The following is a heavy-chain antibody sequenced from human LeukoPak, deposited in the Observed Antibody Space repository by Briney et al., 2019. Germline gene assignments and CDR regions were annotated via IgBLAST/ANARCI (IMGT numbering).Heavy chain of an antibody. CDR2: IKSKTDGGTT. Sequence: PGGSLRLSCAASGFTFSNAWMSWVRQAPGKGLEWVGRIKSKTDGGTTDYAAPVKGRFTISRDDSKNTLYLQMNSLKTEDTAVYYCTTEVPFDWPYCFDYWGQGTLVTVSS. CDR3: TTEVPFDWPYCFDY. V-gene: IGHV3-15*01. CDR1: GFTFSNAW. J-gene: IGHJ4*02. D-gene: IGHD3-9*01.